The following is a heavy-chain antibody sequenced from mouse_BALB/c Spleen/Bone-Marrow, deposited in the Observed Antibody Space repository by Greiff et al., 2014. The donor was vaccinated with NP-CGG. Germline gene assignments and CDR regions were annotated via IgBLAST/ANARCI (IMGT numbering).Heavy chain of an antibody. CDR3: ARRGVYDYPWFVY. J-gene: IGHJ3*01. Sequence: QVQLKEFGAELARPGASVKMSCRASGYTFTTYTVHWVKQRPGQGLEWIGYINPSSDYTNYNQKFKDKATLTADKSSSTAYMQLSSLTSEDSAVYYCARRGVYDYPWFVYWGQGTLVTVSA. D-gene: IGHD2-4*01. CDR2: INPSSDYT. CDR1: GYTFTTYT. V-gene: IGHV1-4*01.